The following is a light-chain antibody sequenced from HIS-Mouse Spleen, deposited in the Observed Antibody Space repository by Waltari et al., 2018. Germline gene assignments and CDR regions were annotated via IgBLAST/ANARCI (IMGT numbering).Light chain of an antibody. V-gene: IGKV4-1*01. CDR3: QQYYSTPT. Sequence: DIVMTQSPDSLAVSRGERATINCKSSQSVLYSSNNKNYLAWYQQKPGQPPKLLIYWAPTRESGVPDRFSGSGSGTDFTLTISSLQAEDVAVYYCQQYYSTPTFGQGTKVEIK. J-gene: IGKJ1*01. CDR1: QSVLYSSNNKNY. CDR2: WAP.